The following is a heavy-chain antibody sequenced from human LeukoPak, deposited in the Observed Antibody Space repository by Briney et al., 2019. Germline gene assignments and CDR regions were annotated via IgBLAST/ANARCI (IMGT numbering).Heavy chain of an antibody. Sequence: GGSLILSCAASGFTFSDYYMSWIRQTPGKGLECVSYISSRSSNTNYGDSVKGRFTNSRDNARNSMYQQMNSRRADVTAVYYCARDNTGGMDVWGQGTTVTVSS. V-gene: IGHV3-11*05. CDR3: ARDNTGGMDV. CDR2: ISSRSSNT. CDR1: GFTFSDYY. J-gene: IGHJ6*02.